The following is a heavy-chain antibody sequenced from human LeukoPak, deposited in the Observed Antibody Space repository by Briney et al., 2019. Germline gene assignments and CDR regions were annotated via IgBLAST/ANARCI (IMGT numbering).Heavy chain of an antibody. CDR3: AKVRVVFNWNYAYYFDY. Sequence: GGSLRLPCAASGFTFSNYAMHWVRQAPGKGLEWVAIISYDGSDKYYADSVKGRFTISRDNSKNTLFLQMNSLRAEDTAVYYCAKVRVVFNWNYAYYFDYWGQGTLVTVSS. D-gene: IGHD1-7*01. V-gene: IGHV3-30*18. CDR2: ISYDGSDK. CDR1: GFTFSNYA. J-gene: IGHJ4*02.